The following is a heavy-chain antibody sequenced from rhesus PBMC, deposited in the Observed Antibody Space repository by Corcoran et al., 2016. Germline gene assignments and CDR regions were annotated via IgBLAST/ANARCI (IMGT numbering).Heavy chain of an antibody. V-gene: IGHV4S7*01. CDR1: GGSISSGYG. CDR2: IYGSNGNP. J-gene: IGHJ4*01. D-gene: IGHD3-16*01. CDR3: ARNPPGDYSGSYSFDY. Sequence: QVQLQESGPGLVKPSETLSLTCGVSGGSISSGYGWSWIRQPPGKGLEWIGYIYGSNGNPYYNPALKRRVTISKDTAKNQFSLKLSSVTAADTAVYYCARNPPGDYSGSYSFDYWGQGVLVTVSS.